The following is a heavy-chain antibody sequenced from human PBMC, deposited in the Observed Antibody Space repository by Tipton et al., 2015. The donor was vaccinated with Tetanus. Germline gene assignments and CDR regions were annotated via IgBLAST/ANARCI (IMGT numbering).Heavy chain of an antibody. CDR1: GFTVSSNY. CDR2: IYSGGST. Sequence: SLRLSCAASGFTVSSNYMSWVRQAPGKGLEWVSVIYSGGSTYYADSVKGRFTISRDNSKNTLYPQMNSLRAEDTAVYYCARAMRGYSYGYEAYYYYGMDVWGQGTTVTVSS. J-gene: IGHJ6*02. D-gene: IGHD5-18*01. CDR3: ARAMRGYSYGYEAYYYYGMDV. V-gene: IGHV3-53*01.